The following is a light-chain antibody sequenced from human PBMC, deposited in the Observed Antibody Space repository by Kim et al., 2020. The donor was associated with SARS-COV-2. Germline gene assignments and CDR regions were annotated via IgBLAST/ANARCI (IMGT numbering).Light chain of an antibody. CDR1: QSLLYTSNNQNY. V-gene: IGKV4-1*01. J-gene: IGKJ5*01. CDR2: WAS. Sequence: DTVMTQPPDSLAVSLAERATIDCKSSQSLLYTSNNQNYMAWYQQKPGQPPLLLIYWASTRHSGVPDRFSGSGSGTDFTLTISSLQAEDVAVYYWQQYYSSPITFGQGTRLEIK. CDR3: QQYYSSPIT.